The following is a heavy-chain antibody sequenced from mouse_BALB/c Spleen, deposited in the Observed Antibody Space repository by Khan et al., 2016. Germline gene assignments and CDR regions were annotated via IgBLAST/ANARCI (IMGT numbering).Heavy chain of an antibody. J-gene: IGHJ2*01. Sequence: QIQLVQSGPELKKPGETVKISCKASGYTFTNYGMNWVKQAPGKGLKWMGWINTYTGEPTYADDFKGRFAFSLETSASTAYLQLNKLKNEDTATYFCARTHRGYWGQGTTLTVSS. CDR2: INTYTGEP. CDR3: ARTHRGY. CDR1: GYTFTNYG. V-gene: IGHV9-3-1*01.